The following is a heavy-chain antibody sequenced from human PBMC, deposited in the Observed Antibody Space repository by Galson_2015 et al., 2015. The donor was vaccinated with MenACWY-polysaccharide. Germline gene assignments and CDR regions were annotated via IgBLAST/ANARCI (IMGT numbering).Heavy chain of an antibody. Sequence: ETLSLTCTVSGGSISSTTYVWAWIRQPPGKGLEWVGSIHYSGSTTYNSSLKSRVTISVDTSKNQFSLKLSSVTAADTAVYYCARPKPANGWFDPWGQGTLVTVSS. CDR2: IHYSGST. D-gene: IGHD2-8*01. CDR3: ARPKPANGWFDP. V-gene: IGHV4-39*01. J-gene: IGHJ5*02. CDR1: GGSISSTTYV.